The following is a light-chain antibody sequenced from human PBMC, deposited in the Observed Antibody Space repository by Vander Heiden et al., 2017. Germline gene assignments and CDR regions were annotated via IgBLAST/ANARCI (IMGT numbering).Light chain of an antibody. V-gene: IGLV1-44*01. CDR1: SSNIGSNT. CDR3: AAWDDSLNGVV. CDR2: SKN. Sequence: QSVLTQPPSASGTPGQRVTISCSGSSSNIGSNTVNWYQQLPGTAHKLLIYSKNQRPSGVPDRFSGSKSGTSASLAISGLQSEDEADYYCAAWDDSLNGVVFGGGTKLTVL. J-gene: IGLJ2*01.